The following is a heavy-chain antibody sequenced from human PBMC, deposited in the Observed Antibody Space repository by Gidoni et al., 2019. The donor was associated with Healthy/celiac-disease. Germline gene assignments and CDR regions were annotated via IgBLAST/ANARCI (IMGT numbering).Heavy chain of an antibody. CDR1: GYTFTSYG. Sequence: QVQLVQSGAEVKKPGASVKVSCQASGYTFTSYGLSWVRQAPGQGLEWMGWISAYNGNTNYAQKLQGRVTMTTDTSTSTAYMELRSLRSDDTAVYYCARDGYYYDSSGYLSEYYDYWGQGTLVTVSS. J-gene: IGHJ4*02. V-gene: IGHV1-18*01. CDR3: ARDGYYYDSSGYLSEYYDY. D-gene: IGHD3-22*01. CDR2: ISAYNGNT.